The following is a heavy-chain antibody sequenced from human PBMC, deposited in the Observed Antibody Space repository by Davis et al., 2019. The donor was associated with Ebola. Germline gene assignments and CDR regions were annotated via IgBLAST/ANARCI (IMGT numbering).Heavy chain of an antibody. V-gene: IGHV3-30*18. CDR1: GFSFSSYW. J-gene: IGHJ6*04. D-gene: IGHD3-3*01. Sequence: GGSLRLSCAASGFSFSSYWMHWVRQAPGKGLEWVAVISYDGSNKYYADSVKGRFTISRDNSKKTLYLQMNSLRAEDTAVYYCAKSGLSFGVVKYHYGMDVWGKGTTVTVSS. CDR2: ISYDGSNK. CDR3: AKSGLSFGVVKYHYGMDV.